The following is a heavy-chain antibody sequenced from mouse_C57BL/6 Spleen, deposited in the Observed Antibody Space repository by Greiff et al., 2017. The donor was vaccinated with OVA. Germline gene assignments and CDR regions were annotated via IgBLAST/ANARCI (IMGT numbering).Heavy chain of an antibody. V-gene: IGHV14-4*01. Sequence: VQLQQSGAELVRPGASVKLSCTASGFNIKDDYMHWVKQRPEQGLEWIGWIDPENGDTEYASKFQGKATITADTSSNTAYLQRSSLTSEDTAVYYCTTKWLLRDYWGQGTTLTVSS. CDR3: TTKWLLRDY. CDR1: GFNIKDDY. CDR2: IDPENGDT. J-gene: IGHJ2*01. D-gene: IGHD2-3*01.